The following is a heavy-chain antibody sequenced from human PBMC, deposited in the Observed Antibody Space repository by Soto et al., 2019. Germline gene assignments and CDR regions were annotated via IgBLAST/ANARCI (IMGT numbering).Heavy chain of an antibody. J-gene: IGHJ6*02. CDR2: ISSSSNTL. CDR1: GFTISPYN. CDR3: ARRPDATIKDISYYYALDV. V-gene: IGHV3-48*02. D-gene: IGHD2-2*01. Sequence: GGSLRLSCAASGFTISPYNMIWVRQAPGKGLQWVSYISSSSNTLYYGDSVRGRFTISRDNAKNSLYLQMNSLRDEDTAVYYCARRPDATIKDISYYYALDVWGQGTTVTVS.